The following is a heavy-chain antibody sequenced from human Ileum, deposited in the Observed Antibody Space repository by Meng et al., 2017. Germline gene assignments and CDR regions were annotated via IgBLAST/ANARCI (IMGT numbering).Heavy chain of an antibody. CDR1: WDSVSSDSGA. J-gene: IGHJ4*02. Sequence: QVQLQESGPGLVKPSQTLSVTWAISWDSVSSDSGAWNWIRQSPSRGLEWLGRTFYRSKWNDDFAESVKSRITITTDTSKNQFSLQLNSVTPEDTAVYYCARGWYSSGFHSWGQGTLVTVSS. CDR2: TFYRSKWND. D-gene: IGHD6-19*01. V-gene: IGHV6-1*01. CDR3: ARGWYSSGFHS.